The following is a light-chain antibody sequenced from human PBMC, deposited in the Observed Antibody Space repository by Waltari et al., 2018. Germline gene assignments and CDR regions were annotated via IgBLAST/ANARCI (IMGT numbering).Light chain of an antibody. Sequence: EIVLTQSPAPLSLSPGERATLSCRASQSVSTSLAWYQQKPGQVPRLLIFEASNRATGIPVRFSGSGSGTDFTLTISSLESEDFAVYYCQHVTFGVGTKVEI. J-gene: IGKJ4*01. CDR1: QSVSTS. CDR2: EAS. V-gene: IGKV3-11*01. CDR3: QHVT.